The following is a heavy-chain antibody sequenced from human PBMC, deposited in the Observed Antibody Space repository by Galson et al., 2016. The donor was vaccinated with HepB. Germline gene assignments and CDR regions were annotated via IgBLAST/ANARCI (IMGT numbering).Heavy chain of an antibody. D-gene: IGHD5-18*01. CDR3: VRDYNYGFDV. CDR1: GFTFNIYS. V-gene: IGHV3-48*02. CDR2: IRDSTTI. J-gene: IGHJ3*01. Sequence: SLRLSCAASGFTFNIYSMNWVRQAPGKGLEWVSYIRDSTTIYHADSVKGRFTISRDDAKNSLYLRMNSLRDEDTAVYFCVRDYNYGFDVWGQGIMVTVSS.